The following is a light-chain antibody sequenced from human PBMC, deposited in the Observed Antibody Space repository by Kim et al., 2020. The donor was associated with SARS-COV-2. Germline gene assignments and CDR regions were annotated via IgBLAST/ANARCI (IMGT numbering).Light chain of an antibody. CDR3: QQSNVYPLT. J-gene: IGKJ4*01. CDR2: AES. CDR1: QGSGRS. V-gene: IGKV1-12*01. Sequence: AAGRDRGIITGRTSQGSGRSVGWYQQKPGKAPKRLIYAESTVIKGVPSRFSGSGSGTDFTRTVSSLQPEDFATYYCQQSNVYPLTFGGGTKVDIK.